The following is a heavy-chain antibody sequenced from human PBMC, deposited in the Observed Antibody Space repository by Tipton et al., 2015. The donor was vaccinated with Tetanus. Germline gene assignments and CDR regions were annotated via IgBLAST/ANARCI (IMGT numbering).Heavy chain of an antibody. D-gene: IGHD6-13*01. CDR1: GGSISSYY. V-gene: IGHV4-59*01. J-gene: IGHJ4*02. CDR3: ARGGMASAVGGLDY. CDR2: IYYSGST. Sequence: TLSLTCTVSGGSISSYYWSWIRQPPGKGLEWIGYIYYSGSTNYNPSLKSRVTISVDTSKNQFSLKLSSVTAADTAVYYCARGGMASAVGGLDYWGQGTLVTVSS.